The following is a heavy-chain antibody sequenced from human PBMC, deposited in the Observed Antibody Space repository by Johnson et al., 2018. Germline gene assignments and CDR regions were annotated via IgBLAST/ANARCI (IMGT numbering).Heavy chain of an antibody. V-gene: IGHV3-33*06. J-gene: IGHJ6*02. CDR2: IWYDGSNK. CDR3: AKDERKGYYYYFGMDV. CDR1: GFTFSSYG. Sequence: VQLVESGGGVVQPGRSLRLSCAASGFTFSSYGMHWVRQAPGKGLEWVAVIWYDGSNKYYADSVKGRFTISRDNSKNTLYLQMNSLRAEDTAVYYCAKDERKGYYYYFGMDVWGQGTTVTVSS. D-gene: IGHD1-14*01.